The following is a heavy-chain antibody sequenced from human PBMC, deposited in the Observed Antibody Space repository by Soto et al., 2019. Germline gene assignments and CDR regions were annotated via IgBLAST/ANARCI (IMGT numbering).Heavy chain of an antibody. D-gene: IGHD6-13*01. CDR2: VSAYNGNT. CDR3: SRGGSSWHPHEDY. CDR1: GFTFTSYG. Sequence: QVQLVQSGAEVKKPGASMKVSCKASGFTFTSYGISWVRQAPGQGLEWMGWVSAYNGNTHYAQKLQGRVTMTTDTSTTTAYMELRRLRSDDPAVYYCSRGGSSWHPHEDYWGQGTLVTVSS. V-gene: IGHV1-18*01. J-gene: IGHJ4*02.